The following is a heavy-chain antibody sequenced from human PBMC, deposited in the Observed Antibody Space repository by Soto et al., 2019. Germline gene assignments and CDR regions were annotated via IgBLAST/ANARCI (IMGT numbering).Heavy chain of an antibody. CDR1: GGTFSSYA. CDR2: IIPIFGTA. J-gene: IGHJ6*02. Sequence: QVQLVQSGAEVKKPGSSVKVSCKASGGTFSSYAISWVRQAPGQGLEWMGGIIPIFGTANYAQKFQGRVTITADESTSTAYRELSRRRSEDTAVYYCARGYCISTSCYYYYGMDVWGQGTTVTVSS. CDR3: ARGYCISTSCYYYYGMDV. D-gene: IGHD2-2*01. V-gene: IGHV1-69*12.